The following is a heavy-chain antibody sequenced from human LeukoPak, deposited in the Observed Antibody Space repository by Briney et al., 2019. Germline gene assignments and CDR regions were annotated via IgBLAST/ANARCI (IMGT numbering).Heavy chain of an antibody. D-gene: IGHD3-22*01. CDR1: GGSISSYY. J-gene: IGHJ4*02. CDR3: ARDGKTYDSSGYDY. V-gene: IGHV4-59*01. Sequence: SETLSLTCTVSGGSISSYYWSWIRQPPGKGLEWIGYIYYSGSTNYNPSLKSRVTTSVDTSKTQFSLKLSSVTAADTAVYYCARDGKTYDSSGYDYWGQGTLVTVSS. CDR2: IYYSGST.